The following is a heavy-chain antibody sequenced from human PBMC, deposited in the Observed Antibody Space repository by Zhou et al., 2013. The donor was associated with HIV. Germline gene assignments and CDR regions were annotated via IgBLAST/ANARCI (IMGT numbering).Heavy chain of an antibody. CDR1: GYTFTGYY. CDR3: ARDLSPELPYYFDS. Sequence: QVQLVQSGAEVKKPGASVKVSCKASGYTFTGYYMHWVRQAPGQGLEWMGWINPNRGDTNYAQKFQGRVTLTSDTSISTAYMELSRLGSEDTAVYYCARDLSPELPYYFDSWGQGTLVTVSS. D-gene: IGHD1-7*01. V-gene: IGHV1-2*02. CDR2: INPNRGDT. J-gene: IGHJ4*02.